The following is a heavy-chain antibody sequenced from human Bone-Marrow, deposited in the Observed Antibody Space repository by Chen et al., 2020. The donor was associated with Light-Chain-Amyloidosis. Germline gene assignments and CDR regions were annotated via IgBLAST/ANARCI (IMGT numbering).Heavy chain of an antibody. CDR2: ISDRGSNT. V-gene: IGHV3-23*01. J-gene: IGHJ4*02. Sequence: EVQLLESGVGLVQPGGSLRLSCAASGFTFSSQPMSWVRQAPGKGLEWVSGISDRGSNTYYADSMEGRFTVSRDNSKNTLHLQMNSLGAEDTAVYYCAKWDWNTNYFDDWGQGTLVTVSS. CDR3: AKWDWNTNYFDD. D-gene: IGHD1-1*01. CDR1: GFTFSSQP.